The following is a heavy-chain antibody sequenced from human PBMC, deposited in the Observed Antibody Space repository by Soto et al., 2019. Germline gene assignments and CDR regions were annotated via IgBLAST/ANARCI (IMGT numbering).Heavy chain of an antibody. V-gene: IGHV3-11*05. Sequence: QVQLVESGGGLVKPGGSLRLSCAASGFTFSDYYMSWIRQAPGKGLEWVSYISSSSSYTNYADSVKGRFTISRDNAKNSLYLQMNSLRAEDTAVYYCARDLVTMFYGMDVWGQGTTVTVSS. J-gene: IGHJ6*02. D-gene: IGHD3-10*02. CDR1: GFTFSDYY. CDR3: ARDLVTMFYGMDV. CDR2: ISSSSSYT.